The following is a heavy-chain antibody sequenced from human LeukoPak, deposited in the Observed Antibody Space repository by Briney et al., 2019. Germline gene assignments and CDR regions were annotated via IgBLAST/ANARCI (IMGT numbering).Heavy chain of an antibody. Sequence: MASETLSLTCTVSGYSISSGYYWGWIRQPPGKGLEWIGSIYHSGSSYYNPSLKSRVTISVDTSKNQFSLKLSSVTAADTAVYYCARVRWKSMIVVGYFDYWGQGTLVTVSS. CDR1: GYSISSGYY. CDR3: ARVRWKSMIVVGYFDY. J-gene: IGHJ4*02. D-gene: IGHD3-22*01. V-gene: IGHV4-38-2*02. CDR2: IYHSGSS.